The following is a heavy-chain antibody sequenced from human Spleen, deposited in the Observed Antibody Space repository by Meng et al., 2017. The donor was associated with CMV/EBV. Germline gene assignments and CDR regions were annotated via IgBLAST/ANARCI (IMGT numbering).Heavy chain of an antibody. CDR2: IIPILGIA. V-gene: IGHV1-69*02. CDR1: GSTFSSYT. D-gene: IGHD2-8*02. J-gene: IGHJ6*02. Sequence: SVKVSCKASGSTFSSYTISWVRQAPGQGLEWMGRIIPILGIANYAQKFQGRVTITADKSTRTAYMEVSSLRSEDTAVYYCARGAESSTGYRMDVWGQGTTVTVSS. CDR3: ARGAESSTGYRMDV.